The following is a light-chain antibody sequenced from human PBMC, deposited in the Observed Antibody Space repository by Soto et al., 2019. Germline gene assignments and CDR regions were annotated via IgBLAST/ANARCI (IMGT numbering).Light chain of an antibody. V-gene: IGKV3D-15*01. CDR2: GAS. CDR3: QQSNNWPRT. J-gene: IGKJ1*01. Sequence: EIVVTQSPATLSVSPGERATLSCSASQSVSNNLAWYQQKPGQVPRLLIYGASTRATGIPARFSGSGSGTEFTLTISSLQSEDFAVYYCQQSNNWPRTFGQGTKVDIK. CDR1: QSVSNN.